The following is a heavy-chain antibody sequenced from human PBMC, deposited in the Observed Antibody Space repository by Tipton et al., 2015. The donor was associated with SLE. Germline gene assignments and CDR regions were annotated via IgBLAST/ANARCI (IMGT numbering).Heavy chain of an antibody. D-gene: IGHD3-22*01. J-gene: IGHJ4*02. Sequence: SLRLSCAASGFTFSDYYMSWIRQAPGKGLEWVSYISSSGSTIYYADSVKGRFTISRDNSKNSLYLQMNSLRAEDTAVYYCARDPSYYYDSSGSPYYFDYWGQGTLVTVSS. CDR3: ARDPSYYYDSSGSPYYFDY. CDR1: GFTFSDYY. V-gene: IGHV3-11*04. CDR2: ISSSGSTI.